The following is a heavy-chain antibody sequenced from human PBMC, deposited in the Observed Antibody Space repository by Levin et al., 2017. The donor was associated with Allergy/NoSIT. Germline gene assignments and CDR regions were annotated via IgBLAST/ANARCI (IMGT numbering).Heavy chain of an antibody. V-gene: IGHV4-30-4*01. CDR3: ARSPDCTTTSCFSLFDY. CDR1: GASVSGADYY. Sequence: LRLSCTVSGASVSGADYYWSWIRQPPGKGLEWVGYIYHNGITFYSPSLKSRLTISLDTSKNHFSLNLNSVTAADTAAYYCARSPDCTTTSCFSLFDYWGQGALVTVSS. CDR2: IYHNGIT. D-gene: IGHD2-2*01. J-gene: IGHJ4*02.